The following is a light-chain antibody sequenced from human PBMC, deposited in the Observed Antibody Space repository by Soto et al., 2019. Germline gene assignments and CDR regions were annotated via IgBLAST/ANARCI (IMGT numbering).Light chain of an antibody. CDR2: GAF. CDR3: QQYGSSPRT. J-gene: IGKJ2*01. Sequence: ETVLTQSPDTLSLSPGERATLSCRTSQNIYYDYLAWYQQKAGQAPRLLIYGAFNRAGGIPDRFSGSGSGTDFTLTINRLEPEDFAVYFCQQYGSSPRTFGQGTKLEIK. V-gene: IGKV3-20*01. CDR1: QNIYYDY.